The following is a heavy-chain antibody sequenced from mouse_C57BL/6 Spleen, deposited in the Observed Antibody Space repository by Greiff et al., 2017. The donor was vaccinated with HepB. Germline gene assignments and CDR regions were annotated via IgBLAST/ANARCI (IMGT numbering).Heavy chain of an antibody. CDR3: ARDSLYDYDAWFAY. J-gene: IGHJ3*01. CDR1: GFTFSSYA. V-gene: IGHV5-4*01. Sequence: EVKLVESGGGLVKPGGSLKLSCAASGFTFSSYAMSWVRQTPEKRLEWVATISDGGSYTYYPDNVKGRFTISRDNAKNNLYLQMSHLKSEDTAMYYCARDSLYDYDAWFAYWGQGTLVTVSA. CDR2: ISDGGSYT. D-gene: IGHD2-4*01.